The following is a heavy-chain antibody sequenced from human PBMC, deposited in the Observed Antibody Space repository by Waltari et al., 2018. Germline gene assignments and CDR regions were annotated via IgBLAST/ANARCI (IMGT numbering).Heavy chain of an antibody. J-gene: IGHJ6*02. CDR2: INHSGST. V-gene: IGHV4-34*01. CDR1: GGSFSGYY. CDR3: ARAPPITIFGVVTYYYYGMDV. D-gene: IGHD3-3*01. Sequence: QVQLQQWGAGLLKPSETLSLTCAVYGGSFSGYYWSWLRQPPGKGLEWIGEINHSGSTHYTPSLKSRVTISVDTSKNQFSLKLSSVTAADTAVYYCARAPPITIFGVVTYYYYGMDVWGQGTTVTVSS.